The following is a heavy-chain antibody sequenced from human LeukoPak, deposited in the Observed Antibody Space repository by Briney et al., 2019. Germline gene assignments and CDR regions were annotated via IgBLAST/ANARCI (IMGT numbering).Heavy chain of an antibody. CDR3: ARLDCSSTSCYTFTNAFNI. CDR1: GGSTSSTNYY. Sequence: SETLSLTCTVSGGSTSSTNYYGGWIRQPPGKGLEWIGSISYSGSTYYNPSLKSRVTISVDTSKNQFSLKLSSVTAADSAVYYCARLDCSSTSCYTFTNAFNIWGQGTMVTVSS. V-gene: IGHV4-39*07. D-gene: IGHD2-2*02. J-gene: IGHJ3*02. CDR2: ISYSGST.